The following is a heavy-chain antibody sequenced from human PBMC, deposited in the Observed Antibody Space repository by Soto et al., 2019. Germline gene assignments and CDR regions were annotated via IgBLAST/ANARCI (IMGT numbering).Heavy chain of an antibody. J-gene: IGHJ6*02. D-gene: IGHD5-18*01. CDR2: ISYDGSNK. CDR3: AKAMRYXYGHRQPALDYYYDMDV. Sequence: GGSLRLSCAASGFTFSSYGMHWVRQAPGKGLEWVAVISYDGSNKYYADSVKGRFTISRDNSKNTLYLQMNSLRAEDTAVYYCAKAMRYXYGHRQPALDYYYDMDVWGQGTTVTVSS. V-gene: IGHV3-30*18. CDR1: GFTFSSYG.